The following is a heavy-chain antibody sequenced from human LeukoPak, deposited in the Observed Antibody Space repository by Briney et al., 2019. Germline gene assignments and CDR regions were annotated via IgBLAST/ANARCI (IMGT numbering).Heavy chain of an antibody. D-gene: IGHD1-1*01. V-gene: IGHV3-7*03. J-gene: IGHJ3*02. CDR2: INGDGSIR. CDR1: GFTFRNSW. Sequence: GGSLRLSCAASGFTFRNSWMDWVRQAPGKGLEWVAIINGDGSIRNYVDSVGGRFTISRDNAKNSIYLQMSSLTDEDTAVYYCARDPANGAFDIWGQGTMVTVSS. CDR3: ARDPANGAFDI.